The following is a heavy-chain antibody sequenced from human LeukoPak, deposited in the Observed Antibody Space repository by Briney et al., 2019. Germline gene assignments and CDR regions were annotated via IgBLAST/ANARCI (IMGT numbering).Heavy chain of an antibody. D-gene: IGHD2/OR15-2a*01. V-gene: IGHV1-8*01. CDR1: GYTFTSYD. Sequence: ASVNVSCKASGYTFTSYDINWVRQATGQGLEWMGWMNPNSGNTGYAQKFQGRVTMTRNTSISTAYMELSSLRSEDTAVYYCARVGSVLRFYYYGMDVWGQGTTVTVSS. CDR3: ARVGSVLRFYYYGMDV. CDR2: MNPNSGNT. J-gene: IGHJ6*02.